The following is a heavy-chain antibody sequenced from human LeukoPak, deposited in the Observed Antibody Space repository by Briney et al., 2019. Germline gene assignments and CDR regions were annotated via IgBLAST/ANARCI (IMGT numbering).Heavy chain of an antibody. CDR2: ILHSGST. CDR1: GYSISSGYW. J-gene: IGHJ4*02. Sequence: PSGTLSLTCVVSGYSISSGYWWSWVRQSPGKGLEWIGEILHSGSTNYNPSLKSRVTMSVDTSKNQFSLKLNSVTAADTAVYYCARGPTYYDILTGYLEDVYFDYWGQGTLVTVSS. D-gene: IGHD3-9*01. V-gene: IGHV4-4*02. CDR3: ARGPTYYDILTGYLEDVYFDY.